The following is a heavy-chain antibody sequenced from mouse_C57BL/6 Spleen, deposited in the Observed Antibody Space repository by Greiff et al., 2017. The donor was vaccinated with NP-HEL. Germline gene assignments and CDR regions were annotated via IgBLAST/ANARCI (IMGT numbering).Heavy chain of an antibody. Sequence: VQLQQSGAELAKPGASVKLSCKASGYTFTSYWMHWVKQRPGQGLEWIGYINPSSGYTKYNQKFKDKATLTADKSSSTAYMQLSSLTYEDSAVYYCAILARLENYAMDYWGQGTSVTVSS. J-gene: IGHJ4*01. CDR3: AILARLENYAMDY. V-gene: IGHV1-7*01. D-gene: IGHD3-1*01. CDR1: GYTFTSYW. CDR2: INPSSGYT.